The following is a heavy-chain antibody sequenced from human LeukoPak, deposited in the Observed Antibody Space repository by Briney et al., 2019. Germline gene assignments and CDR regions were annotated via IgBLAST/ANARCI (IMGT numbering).Heavy chain of an antibody. CDR2: ISSSSNYI. Sequence: GGSLRLSCTVSGFTVSSYSMNWVRQAPGKGLEWVSSISSSSNYIYYADSVKGRFTISRDNSKNTLYLQVNSLRAEDTAVYYCAKDRAGLLWFGELLSYNWFDPWGQGTLVTVSS. J-gene: IGHJ5*02. V-gene: IGHV3-21*01. CDR1: GFTVSSYS. CDR3: AKDRAGLLWFGELLSYNWFDP. D-gene: IGHD3-10*01.